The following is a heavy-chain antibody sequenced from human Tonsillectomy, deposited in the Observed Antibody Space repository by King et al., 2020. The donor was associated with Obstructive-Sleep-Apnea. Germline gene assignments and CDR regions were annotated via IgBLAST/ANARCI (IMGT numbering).Heavy chain of an antibody. V-gene: IGHV3-20*04. CDR2: INWNGGST. CDR1: GFTFDDYG. CDR3: ARVNSRDGSSPNWYFDL. Sequence: VQLVESGGGVVRPGGSLRLSCAASGFTFDDYGMSWVRQAPGKGLEWVSGINWNGGSTGYADSVKGRFTISRDNAKNSLYLQMNSLRAEDTALYYCARVNSRDGSSPNWYFDLWGRGTLVTVSS. J-gene: IGHJ2*01. D-gene: IGHD6-13*01.